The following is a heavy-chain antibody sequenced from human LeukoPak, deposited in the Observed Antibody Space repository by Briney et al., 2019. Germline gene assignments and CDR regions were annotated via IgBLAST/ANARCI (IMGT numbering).Heavy chain of an antibody. V-gene: IGHV1-69*13. J-gene: IGHJ6*02. CDR3: ARYYGGNFNYYGMDV. CDR2: IIPIFGTA. CDR1: GYSFTSNY. Sequence: SVKVSCKASGYSFTSNYIHWVRQAPGQGLEWMGGIIPIFGTANYAQKFQGRVTITADESTSTAYMELSSLRSEDTAVYYCARYYGGNFNYYGMDVWGQGTTVTVSS. D-gene: IGHD4-23*01.